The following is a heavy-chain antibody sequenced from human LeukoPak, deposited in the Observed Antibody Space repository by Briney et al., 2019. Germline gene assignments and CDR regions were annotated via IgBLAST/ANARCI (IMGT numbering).Heavy chain of an antibody. CDR2: ISGSGGST. CDR3: AKDRVVDREGPRYQLPGFDY. V-gene: IGHV3-23*01. CDR1: GFTFSSYA. J-gene: IGHJ4*02. D-gene: IGHD2-2*01. Sequence: GGSLRLSCAASGFTFSSYAMSWVRQAPGKGLEWVSAISGSGGSTYYADSVKGRFTISRDNSKNTLYLQMNSLRAEDTAVYYCAKDRVVDREGPRYQLPGFDYWGQGTLVTVSS.